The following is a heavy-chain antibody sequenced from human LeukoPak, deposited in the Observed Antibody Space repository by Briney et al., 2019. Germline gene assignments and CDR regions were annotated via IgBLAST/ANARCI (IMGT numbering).Heavy chain of an antibody. CDR2: ISGSGGST. Sequence: PGGSLRLSCAASGFTFSSYAMSWVRQAPGKGLEWVSAISGSGGSTYYADSVKGRFTISRDNSKNTLYLQMNSLRAEDTAVYYCAKDVSRCSGGSCYSRVAEYFQHWGQGTLVTVSS. CDR1: GFTFSSYA. J-gene: IGHJ1*01. D-gene: IGHD2-15*01. CDR3: AKDVSRCSGGSCYSRVAEYFQH. V-gene: IGHV3-23*01.